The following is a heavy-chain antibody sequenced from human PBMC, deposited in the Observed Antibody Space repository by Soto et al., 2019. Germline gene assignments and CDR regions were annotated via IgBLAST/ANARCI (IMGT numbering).Heavy chain of an antibody. CDR3: ASYSSGWYDGNY. CDR1: GFTVRSNY. CDR2: IYSGGST. J-gene: IGHJ4*02. D-gene: IGHD6-19*01. Sequence: EVQLVETGGGLIQPGGSLRLSCAASGFTVRSNYMSWVRQAPGQGLEWVSVIYSGGSTYYADSVKGRFTISRDNSKNTLCLQMNSLREEDTDVYYFASYSSGWYDGNYWGQGTLVTVSS. V-gene: IGHV3-53*02.